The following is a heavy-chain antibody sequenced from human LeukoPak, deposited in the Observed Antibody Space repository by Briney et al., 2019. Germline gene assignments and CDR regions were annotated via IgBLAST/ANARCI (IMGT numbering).Heavy chain of an antibody. CDR3: ARGKSSRPDYYYYGMDV. CDR1: GGTFSSYA. D-gene: IGHD2-2*01. J-gene: IGHJ6*04. CDR2: IIPIFGIA. V-gene: IGHV1-69*04. Sequence: SVKVSCKASGGTFSSYAISWVRQAPGQGLEWMGRIIPIFGIANYAQKFQGRVTITADKFTSTAYMELSSLRSDDTAVYYCARGKSSRPDYYYYGMDVWGKGTTVTVSS.